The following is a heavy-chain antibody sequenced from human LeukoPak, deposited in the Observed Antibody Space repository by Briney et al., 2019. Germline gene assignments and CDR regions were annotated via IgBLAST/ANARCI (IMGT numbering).Heavy chain of an antibody. CDR2: IYYSGST. V-gene: IGHV4-31*06. CDR1: GGSISSGNYY. Sequence: SQTLSLTCTVSGGSISSGNYYWSWIRQHPGKGLELIGVIYYSGSTYYNPSLKSRVTISVDTSKNQFSLKLSSVTAADTAVYYCFLSSRRRHTRWFDPWGQGTLVTVSS. D-gene: IGHD3-3*01. J-gene: IGHJ5*02. CDR3: FLSSRRRHTRWFDP.